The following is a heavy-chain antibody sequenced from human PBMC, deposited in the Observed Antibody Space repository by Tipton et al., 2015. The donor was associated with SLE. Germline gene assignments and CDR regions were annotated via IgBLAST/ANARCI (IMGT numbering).Heavy chain of an antibody. CDR1: GGSIGSHY. CDR3: ARSDYFEYFQY. Sequence: TLSLTCTISGGSIGSHYWSWIRQSPGRGLEWIAYIYSSASTNYNPSLQSRVTISVDPSNNQFSLELRSVTAADTAVYYCARSDYFEYFQYWGQGALVTVSS. J-gene: IGHJ1*01. V-gene: IGHV4-59*11. D-gene: IGHD4-17*01. CDR2: IYSSAST.